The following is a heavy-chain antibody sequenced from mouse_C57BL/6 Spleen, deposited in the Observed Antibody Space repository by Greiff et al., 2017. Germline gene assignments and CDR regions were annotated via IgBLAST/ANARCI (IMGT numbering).Heavy chain of an antibody. CDR2: IDPSDSYT. D-gene: IGHD3-3*01. J-gene: IGHJ2*01. Sequence: QVQLQQPGAELVMPGASVKLSCKASGYTFTSYWMHWVKQRPGQGLEWIGEIDPSDSYTNYNQKFKGKSTLTVDKSSSTAYMQLSSLTSEDSAVYYSARGGTRGSYFDYWGQGTTLTVSS. CDR3: ARGGTRGSYFDY. CDR1: GYTFTSYW. V-gene: IGHV1-69*01.